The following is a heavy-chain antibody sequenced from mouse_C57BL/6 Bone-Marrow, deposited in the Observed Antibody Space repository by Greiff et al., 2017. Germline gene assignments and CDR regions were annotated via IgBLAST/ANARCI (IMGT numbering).Heavy chain of an antibody. Sequence: QVQLQPPGAELVRPGTSVKLSCKASGYTFTSYWMHWVKQRPGQGLEWIGVIDPSDSYTNYNPKFKGKATLTVDTSSSTAYMQLSSLTSEDTAVYDCAPDGYYSYYCDYWGQGTTLTVAS. D-gene: IGHD2-3*01. CDR2: IDPSDSYT. V-gene: IGHV1-59*01. J-gene: IGHJ2*01. CDR3: APDGYYSYYCDY. CDR1: GYTFTSYW.